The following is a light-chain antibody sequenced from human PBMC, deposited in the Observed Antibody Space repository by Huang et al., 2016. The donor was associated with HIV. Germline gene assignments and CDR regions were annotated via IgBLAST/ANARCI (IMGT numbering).Light chain of an antibody. CDR1: QNIDNY. J-gene: IGKJ2*01. CDR3: QQSYTTPKYT. V-gene: IGKV1-39*01. CDR2: AAS. Sequence: DIQMTQSPLSLSASVGDRVTITCRASQNIDNYLNWYQQKPGKAPKRLIFAASNLHSGVPARFSGSASGPYFALTINGLQPDDFATYYCQQSYTTPKYTFGQGTNLDIK.